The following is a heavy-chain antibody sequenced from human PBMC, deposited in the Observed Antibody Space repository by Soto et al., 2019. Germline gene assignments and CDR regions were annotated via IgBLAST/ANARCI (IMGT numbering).Heavy chain of an antibody. CDR1: GYTFSIYT. CDR3: ARELGYCSVGSCYPYFHY. Sequence: QVQLVQSGAEVKKPGASVEVSCKASGYTFSIYTIHWVRQAPGHGLEWMGWINAGNGNTKISPNFQGRVTIRRDTSATTAYMDLTSLSSEDTAVYYCARELGYCSVGSCYPYFHYWGHGTLITVSS. D-gene: IGHD2-15*01. V-gene: IGHV1-3*01. CDR2: INAGNGNT. J-gene: IGHJ1*01.